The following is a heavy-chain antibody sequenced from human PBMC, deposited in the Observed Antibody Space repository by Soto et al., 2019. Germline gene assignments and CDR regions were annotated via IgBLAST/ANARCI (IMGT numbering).Heavy chain of an antibody. V-gene: IGHV4-34*01. J-gene: IGHJ4*02. CDR2: INHSGST. D-gene: IGHD3-16*02. Sequence: SETLSLTCAVYGGSFSGYYWSWIRQPPGKGLEWIGEINHSGSTNYNPSLKSRVTISVDTSKNQFSLKLSSVTAADTAVYYCARTDYIWGSYRTLYYFDYWGQGTLVTVSS. CDR1: GGSFSGYY. CDR3: ARTDYIWGSYRTLYYFDY.